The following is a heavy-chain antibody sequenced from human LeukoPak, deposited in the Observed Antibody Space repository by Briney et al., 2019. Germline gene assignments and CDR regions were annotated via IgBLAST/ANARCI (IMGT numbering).Heavy chain of an antibody. Sequence: GGSLRLSCAASGFTFSSYGMHWVRQAPGKGLEWVAVISYDGSNKYYAGSVKGRFTISRDNSKNTLYLQMNSLRAEDTAVYYCAKGPQLVLFGTVSSLRMDVWGQGTTVTVSS. D-gene: IGHD6-13*01. CDR3: AKGPQLVLFGTVSSLRMDV. CDR1: GFTFSSYG. V-gene: IGHV3-30*18. CDR2: ISYDGSNK. J-gene: IGHJ6*02.